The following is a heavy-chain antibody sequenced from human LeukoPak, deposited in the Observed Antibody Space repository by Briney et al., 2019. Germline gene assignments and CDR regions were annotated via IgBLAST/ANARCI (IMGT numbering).Heavy chain of an antibody. V-gene: IGHV1-3*01. CDR2: INAHNGDT. D-gene: IGHD2-21*02. Sequence: ASVKVSCKASGYTFINYAIHWVRQAPGQRLEWMGWINAHNGDTEYSQKFQGRVAITRDTSASIVYMELSTLRFGDTAVYYCARGSTSDWPLEYWGRGILVTVSS. J-gene: IGHJ4*02. CDR1: GYTFINYA. CDR3: ARGSTSDWPLEY.